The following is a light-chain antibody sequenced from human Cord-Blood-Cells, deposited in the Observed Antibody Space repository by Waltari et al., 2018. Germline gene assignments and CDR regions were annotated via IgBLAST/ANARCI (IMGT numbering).Light chain of an antibody. CDR3: QQYGSSPRT. CDR2: GAS. J-gene: IGKJ1*01. Sequence: EIVLTQSPGTLSLSPGERATLSCRASQSVSSSYLARYQQKPGQAPRLLIYGASSRATGIPDRFSGSGSGTDFTLNISRLEPEDFAVYYCQQYGSSPRTFGQGTKVEIK. CDR1: QSVSSSY. V-gene: IGKV3-20*01.